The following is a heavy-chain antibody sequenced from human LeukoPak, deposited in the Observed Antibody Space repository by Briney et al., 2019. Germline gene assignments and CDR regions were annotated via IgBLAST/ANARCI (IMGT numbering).Heavy chain of an antibody. V-gene: IGHV4-38-2*02. CDR2: IYHSGIT. D-gene: IGHD5/OR15-5a*01. CDR1: AYSISSGYY. Sequence: SETLSLTCTVSAYSISSGYYWGWIRQPPGKGLEWIGSIYHSGITYYNHFNSSLKSRVTISIDTSKNQFSLRLTSVTAADTAVYFCATLVSTRYYFDYWGQGTLVTVSS. CDR3: ATLVSTRYYFDY. J-gene: IGHJ4*02.